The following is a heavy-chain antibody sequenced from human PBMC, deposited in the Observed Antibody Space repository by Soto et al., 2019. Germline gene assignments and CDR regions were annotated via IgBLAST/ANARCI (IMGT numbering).Heavy chain of an antibody. CDR2: ISNDGSHK. V-gene: IGHV3-30*18. J-gene: IGHJ4*02. CDR1: GFIFSSYG. D-gene: IGHD2-15*01. Sequence: QLQLVESGGGVVQPGRSLRLSCAASGFIFSSYGMHWVRQAPGKGLEWVAVISNDGSHKHYTDSVKGRFTISRDNSKNTLYLQMNSLKVEDTAVYYCAKSSPVDCWGQGTLVTVSS. CDR3: AKSSPVDC.